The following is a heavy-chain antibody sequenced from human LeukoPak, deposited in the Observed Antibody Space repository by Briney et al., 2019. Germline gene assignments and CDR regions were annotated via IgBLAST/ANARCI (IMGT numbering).Heavy chain of an antibody. CDR1: GFTFSSYA. CDR3: AKPGSVGIATYYFAY. J-gene: IGHJ4*02. CDR2: ISGSGGST. D-gene: IGHD6-13*01. V-gene: IGHV3-23*01. Sequence: GSLRLSCAASGFTFSSYAMSWVRQAPGKGLEWVSAISGSGGSTYYADSVKGRFIISRDNSKNTLHLQMNSLRAEDTAVYYCAKPGSVGIATYYFAYWGQGTLVTVSS.